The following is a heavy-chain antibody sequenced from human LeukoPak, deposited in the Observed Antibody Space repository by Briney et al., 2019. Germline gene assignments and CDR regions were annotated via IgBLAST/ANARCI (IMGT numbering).Heavy chain of an antibody. V-gene: IGHV4-34*01. CDR1: GGSFSGYY. CDR2: INHSGST. Sequence: SETLSLTCAVYGGSFSGYYWSWIRQPPGKGLEWIGEINHSGSTNYNPSLKSRVTISVDTSKNQFSLKLSSVTAADTAVYYCAGHTTGYKEWMGGYYCYMDVWGKGTTVTVSS. CDR3: AGHTTGYKEWMGGYYCYMDV. J-gene: IGHJ6*03. D-gene: IGHD5-24*01.